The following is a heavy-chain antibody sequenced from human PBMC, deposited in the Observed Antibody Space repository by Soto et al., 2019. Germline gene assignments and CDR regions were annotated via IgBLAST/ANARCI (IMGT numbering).Heavy chain of an antibody. CDR1: GDSVSSNSAA. V-gene: IGHV6-1*01. D-gene: IGHD3-16*02. Sequence: PSQTLSLTCVISGDSVSSNSAAWNWIRQSPSRGLEWLGRTYYRSKWYNDYAVSVKSRITINPDTSKNQFSLQLNSVTPEDTAVYCCARATPGVYVWGSYRSDAFDIWGQGTMVTVSS. CDR2: TYYRSKWYN. CDR3: ARATPGVYVWGSYRSDAFDI. J-gene: IGHJ3*02.